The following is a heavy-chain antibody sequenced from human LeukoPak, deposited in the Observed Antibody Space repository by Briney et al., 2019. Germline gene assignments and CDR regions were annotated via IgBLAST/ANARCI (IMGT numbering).Heavy chain of an antibody. V-gene: IGHV4-34*01. CDR1: GGSFSGYY. CDR3: ARGEIGYDYVWGSYRPRHYFDY. Sequence: SETLSLTCAVYGGSFSGYYWSWIRQPPEKGLEWIGEINHSGSTNYNPFLKSRVTISVDTSKNQFSLKLSSVTAADTAVYYCARGEIGYDYVWGSYRPRHYFDYWGQGTLVTVSS. D-gene: IGHD3-16*02. CDR2: INHSGST. J-gene: IGHJ4*02.